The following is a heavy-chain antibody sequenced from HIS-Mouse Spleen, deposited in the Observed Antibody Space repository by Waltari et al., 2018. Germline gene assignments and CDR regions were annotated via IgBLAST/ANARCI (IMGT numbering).Heavy chain of an antibody. CDR3: TTDPNSGYPDY. CDR1: GFTFSNAW. J-gene: IGHJ4*02. CDR2: IKSKTDGGTT. V-gene: IGHV3-15*01. D-gene: IGHD5-12*01. Sequence: EVQLVESGGGLVKPGGSLRLSFAASGFTFSNAWMSWVRQAPGKGLEWVGRIKSKTDGGTTDYAAPVKGRFTISRDDSKNTLYLQMNSLKTEDTAVYYCTTDPNSGYPDYWGQGTLVTVSS.